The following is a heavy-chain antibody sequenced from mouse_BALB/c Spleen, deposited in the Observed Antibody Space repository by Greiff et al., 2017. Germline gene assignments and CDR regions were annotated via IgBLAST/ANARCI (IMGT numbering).Heavy chain of an antibody. D-gene: IGHD2-4*01. CDR3: ARGDYEDYYAMDY. CDR2: ISSGGSYT. J-gene: IGHJ4*01. Sequence: EVKLVESGGGLVKPGGSLKLSCAASGFTFSSYAMSWVRQTPEKRLEWVATISSGGSYTYYPDSVKGRFTISRDNAKNTLYLQMSSLRSEDTAMYYCARGDYEDYYAMDYWGQGTSVTVSS. V-gene: IGHV5-9-3*01. CDR1: GFTFSSYA.